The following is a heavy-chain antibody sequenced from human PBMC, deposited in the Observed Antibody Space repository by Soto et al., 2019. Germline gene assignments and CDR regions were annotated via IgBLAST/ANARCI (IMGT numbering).Heavy chain of an antibody. V-gene: IGHV3-49*04. CDR1: GFTFGDYA. D-gene: IGHD1-26*01. CDR2: IRSKAYGGTT. J-gene: IGHJ6*02. Sequence: PGGSLRLSCTASGFTFGDYAMSWVRQAPGKGLEWVGFIRSKAYGGTTEYAASVKGRFTISRDDSKSIAYLQMNSLKTEDTAVYYCTRDFHSGYEYYGMDVWGQGTTVTVSS. CDR3: TRDFHSGYEYYGMDV.